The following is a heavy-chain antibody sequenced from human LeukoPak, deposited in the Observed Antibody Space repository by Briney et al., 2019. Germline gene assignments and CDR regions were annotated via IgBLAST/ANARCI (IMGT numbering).Heavy chain of an antibody. J-gene: IGHJ4*02. V-gene: IGHV1-24*01. CDR1: GYTLTELS. Sequence: ASVTVSCKVSGYTLTELSMHWVRQAPGQGLEWMGGFDPEDGETIYAQKFQGRVTMTEDTSTDTAYMELSSLRSEDTAVYYCATDGALGGLHTYYFDYWGQGTLVTVSS. CDR3: ATDGALGGLHTYYFDY. CDR2: FDPEDGET. D-gene: IGHD5-24*01.